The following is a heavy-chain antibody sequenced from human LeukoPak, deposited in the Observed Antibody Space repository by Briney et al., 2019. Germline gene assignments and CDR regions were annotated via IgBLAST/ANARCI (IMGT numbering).Heavy chain of an antibody. Sequence: PSDTLSLTRTVSGGSLSSYYWRWIRQPAAKGLEWIGHIYTSGSTNYNPSLKSRVTMSVDTSKNQFSLKLSSVTAADTAVYYCAREIRRDTAMVDWGQGTLVTVSS. CDR1: GGSLSSYY. V-gene: IGHV4-4*07. D-gene: IGHD5-18*01. CDR2: IYTSGST. J-gene: IGHJ4*02. CDR3: AREIRRDTAMVD.